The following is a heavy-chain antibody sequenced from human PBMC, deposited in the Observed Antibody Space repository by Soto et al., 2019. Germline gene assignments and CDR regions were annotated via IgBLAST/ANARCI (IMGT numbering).Heavy chain of an antibody. CDR3: ARDKVLLWFGGFSGRDG. CDR2: INHSGST. V-gene: IGHV4-34*01. J-gene: IGHJ6*02. CDR1: GGSFSGYY. D-gene: IGHD3-10*01. Sequence: SETLSLTCAAYGGSFSGYYWSCIRQPPGKGLEWIGEINHSGSTNYNPSLKSRVTISVDTSKNQFSLKLSSVTAADTAVYYCARDKVLLWFGGFSGRDGWGQGTTVTVSS.